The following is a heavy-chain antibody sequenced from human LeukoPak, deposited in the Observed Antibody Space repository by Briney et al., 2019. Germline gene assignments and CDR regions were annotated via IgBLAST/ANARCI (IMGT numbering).Heavy chain of an antibody. D-gene: IGHD5-12*01. CDR2: TYYSGTI. CDR3: ARSSGYEVDY. Sequence: SETLSLTCTVSGDSISSYYWGWIRQPPGKGLEWIGFTYYSGTINYNPSLKSRVTISVDTSKNQFSLKLSSVTAADTAVYYCARSSGYEVDYWGQGTLVTVSS. V-gene: IGHV4-59*12. J-gene: IGHJ4*02. CDR1: GDSISSYY.